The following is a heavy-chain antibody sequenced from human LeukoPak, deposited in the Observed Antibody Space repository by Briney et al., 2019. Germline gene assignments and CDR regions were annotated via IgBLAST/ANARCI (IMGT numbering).Heavy chain of an antibody. CDR2: ISGSGGST. CDR3: AKGSSTMTTRAAFDI. D-gene: IGHD4-17*01. Sequence: GGSLRLSCAASGFTFSSYAMSWVRQAPGKGLEWVSAISGSGGSTYYADSVKGRFTISRDNWNNTVYVQMNSLRADDTAVYYCAKGSSTMTTRAAFDIWGQGTMVTVSS. CDR1: GFTFSSYA. J-gene: IGHJ3*02. V-gene: IGHV3-23*01.